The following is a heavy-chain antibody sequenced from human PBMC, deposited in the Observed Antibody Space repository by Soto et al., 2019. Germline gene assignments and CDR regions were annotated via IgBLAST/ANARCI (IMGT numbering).Heavy chain of an antibody. CDR1: GYSFTTYW. D-gene: IGHD6-6*01. Sequence: PGESLKISCKGSGYSFTTYWIAWVRQMPGKGLEWMGMIYPGDSDTRYSPSFQGQVTFSADKSISTAYLQWSSLKASDTAMYYCARLISARDXYSWGQGTLVTVSS. CDR2: IYPGDSDT. CDR3: ARLISARDXYS. V-gene: IGHV5-51*01. J-gene: IGHJ4*02.